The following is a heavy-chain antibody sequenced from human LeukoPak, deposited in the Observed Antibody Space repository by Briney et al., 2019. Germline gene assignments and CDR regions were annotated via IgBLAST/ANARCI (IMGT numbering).Heavy chain of an antibody. D-gene: IGHD1-26*01. CDR3: ARDHGIVGATGY. CDR2: IYHSGST. J-gene: IGHJ4*02. V-gene: IGHV4-38-2*02. Sequence: PSETLSLTCAVSDYSINSGYYWGWIRQPPGKGLGWIGSIYHSGSTYYNPSLKSRVTISVDTSKNQFSLNLSSVTAADTAVYYCARDHGIVGATGYWGQGTLVTVSS. CDR1: DYSINSGYY.